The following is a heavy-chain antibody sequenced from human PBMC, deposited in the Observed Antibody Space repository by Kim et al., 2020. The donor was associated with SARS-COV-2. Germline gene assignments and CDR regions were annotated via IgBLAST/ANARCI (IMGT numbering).Heavy chain of an antibody. V-gene: IGHV1-3*01. Sequence: ASVKVSCKASGYTFTSYAMHWVRQAPGQRLEWMGWINAGNGNTKYSQKFQGRVTITRDTSASTAYMELSSLRSEDTAVYYCARAYDFWSGYSEGDYYYYMDVWGKGTTVTVSS. CDR1: GYTFTSYA. CDR2: INAGNGNT. D-gene: IGHD3-3*01. J-gene: IGHJ6*03. CDR3: ARAYDFWSGYSEGDYYYYMDV.